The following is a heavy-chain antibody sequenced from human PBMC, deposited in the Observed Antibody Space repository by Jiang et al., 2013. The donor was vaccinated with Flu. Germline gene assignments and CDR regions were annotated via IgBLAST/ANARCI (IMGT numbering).Heavy chain of an antibody. Sequence: GAEVKKPGASVKVSCKASGYTFTGYYMHWVRQAPGQGLEWMGWINPNSGGTNYAQKFQGRVTMTRDTSTNTVYMELSSLRSEDTAVYYCAREYGGTGGMDVWGQGTTVTVSS. D-gene: IGHD2-15*01. V-gene: IGHV1-2*02. CDR2: INPNSGGT. J-gene: IGHJ6*02. CDR1: GYTFTGYY. CDR3: AREYGGTGGMDV.